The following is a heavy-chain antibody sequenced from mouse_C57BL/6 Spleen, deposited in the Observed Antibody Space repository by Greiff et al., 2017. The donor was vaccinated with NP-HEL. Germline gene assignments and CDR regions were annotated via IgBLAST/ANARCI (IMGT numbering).Heavy chain of an antibody. D-gene: IGHD3-2*02. V-gene: IGHV1-55*01. CDR2: IYPGSGST. Sequence: VKLQQPGAELVKPGASVKMSCKASGYTFTSYWITWVKQRPGQGLEWIGDIYPGSGSTNYNEKFKSKATLTVDTSSSTAYMQLSSLTSEDSAVYYCARSQLRLRYFDYWGQGTTLTVSS. CDR3: ARSQLRLRYFDY. J-gene: IGHJ2*01. CDR1: GYTFTSYW.